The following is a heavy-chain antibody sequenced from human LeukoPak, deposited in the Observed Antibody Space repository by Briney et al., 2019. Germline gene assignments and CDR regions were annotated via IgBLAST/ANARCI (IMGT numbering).Heavy chain of an antibody. D-gene: IGHD6-19*01. J-gene: IGHJ4*02. CDR1: GYTFTVYY. Sequence: ASVTVSFTASGYTFTVYYMHWVRQAPGQGLEWMGWINPNSGGTNYAQKFQGRVTMTRDTSISTAYMELSRLRSDDTAVYYCARDREQWLFDYWGQGTLVTVSS. CDR2: INPNSGGT. V-gene: IGHV1-2*02. CDR3: ARDREQWLFDY.